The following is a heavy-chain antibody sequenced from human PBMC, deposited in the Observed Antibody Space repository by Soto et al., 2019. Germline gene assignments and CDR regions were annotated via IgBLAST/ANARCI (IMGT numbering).Heavy chain of an antibody. CDR2: ISSSSSYI. CDR3: ARTILGYSYGYDY. D-gene: IGHD5-18*01. CDR1: GFTFSSYS. Sequence: GGSLRLSCAASGFTFSSYSMNWVRQAPGKGLEWVSSISSSSSYIYYADSVKGRFTISRDNAKNSLYLQMNSLRAEDTAVYYCARTILGYSYGYDYWGQGTLLTVSS. J-gene: IGHJ4*02. V-gene: IGHV3-21*01.